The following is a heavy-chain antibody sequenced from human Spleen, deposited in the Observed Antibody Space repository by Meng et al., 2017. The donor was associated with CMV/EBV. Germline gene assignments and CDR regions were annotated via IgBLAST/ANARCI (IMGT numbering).Heavy chain of an antibody. CDR3: AKRAVQLSDYFDY. D-gene: IGHD5-18*01. J-gene: IGHJ4*02. CDR2: IYSDDIT. V-gene: IGHV3-23*03. CDR1: GFTFSSYA. Sequence: GGSLRLSCAASGFTFSSYAMSWVRQAPGKGLEWVSVIYSDDITYYADSVKGRFTISRDNSKNTLYLQMNNLRPEDTAVYYCAKRAVQLSDYFDYWGQGTQVTVSS.